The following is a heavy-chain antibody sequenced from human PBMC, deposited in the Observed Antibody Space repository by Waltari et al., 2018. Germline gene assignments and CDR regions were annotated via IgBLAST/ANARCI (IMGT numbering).Heavy chain of an antibody. D-gene: IGHD2-15*01. V-gene: IGHV3-30*02. CDR1: GFTFLSYG. CDR2: IRYDGSNK. Sequence: QVQLVESGGGVVPPGWSLRRSCAAAGFTFLSYGMHWGRQAPGKGLEWVAFIRYDGSNKYYADSVKGRFTISRDNSKNTLYLQMNSLRAEDTAVYYCAKGGGLWGRGTLVTVSS. CDR3: AKGGGL. J-gene: IGHJ2*01.